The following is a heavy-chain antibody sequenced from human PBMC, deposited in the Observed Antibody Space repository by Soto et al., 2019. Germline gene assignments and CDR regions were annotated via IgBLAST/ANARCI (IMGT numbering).Heavy chain of an antibody. Sequence: QVQLVQSGAEVKKPGSSVKVSCKASGGTFSSYAISWVRQAPGQGLEWMGGIIPIFGTANYAQKFQGRVTLTADESTSTAYMKLRSLRSGDTAVYYCARGNPNDYGGNGSFDYWGQGTLVTVSS. J-gene: IGHJ4*02. CDR1: GGTFSSYA. D-gene: IGHD4-17*01. CDR3: ARGNPNDYGGNGSFDY. V-gene: IGHV1-69*01. CDR2: IIPIFGTA.